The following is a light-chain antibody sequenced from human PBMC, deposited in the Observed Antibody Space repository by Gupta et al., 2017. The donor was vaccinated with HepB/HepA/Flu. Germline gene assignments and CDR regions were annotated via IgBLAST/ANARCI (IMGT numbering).Light chain of an antibody. Sequence: QSVLTQPPSASETPGKGSTTSCSESSSNIGSNTVTWYQQLPGTAPKLLIYTNDQRPSGVPDRFSGSKSGTSASLAISGLQSGDEAEYYCAAWDDSLKDYVFGTGTKVTVL. CDR3: AAWDDSLKDYV. J-gene: IGLJ1*01. CDR1: SSNIGSNT. V-gene: IGLV1-44*01. CDR2: TND.